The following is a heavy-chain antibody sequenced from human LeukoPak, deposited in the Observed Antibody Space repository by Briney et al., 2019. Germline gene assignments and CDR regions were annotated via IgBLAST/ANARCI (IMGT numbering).Heavy chain of an antibody. V-gene: IGHV4-59*08. Sequence: PSETLPLTCTVSGGSISSYYWSWIQQPPGKELEWIGYVSYSGSTNYNPSFKSRVTISIDTSKNQFSLNLTSVTAADTAMYYCARHSSGFYFFDYWGQGAPVAVSS. CDR3: ARHSSGFYFFDY. CDR1: GGSISSYY. J-gene: IGHJ4*02. D-gene: IGHD5-12*01. CDR2: VSYSGST.